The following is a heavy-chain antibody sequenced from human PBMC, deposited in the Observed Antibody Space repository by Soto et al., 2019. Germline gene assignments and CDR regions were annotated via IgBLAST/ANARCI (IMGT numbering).Heavy chain of an antibody. D-gene: IGHD4-17*01. CDR1: GFTFSSYS. CDR3: ARDRTTVTTYAFDI. CDR2: ISSSSSYI. V-gene: IGHV3-21*01. J-gene: IGHJ3*02. Sequence: GGSLRLSCAASGFTFSSYSMNWVRQAPGKGLEWVSSISSSSSYIYYADSVKGRFTISRDNAKNSLYLQMNSLRAEDTAVYYCARDRTTVTTYAFDIWGQGTMVTVSS.